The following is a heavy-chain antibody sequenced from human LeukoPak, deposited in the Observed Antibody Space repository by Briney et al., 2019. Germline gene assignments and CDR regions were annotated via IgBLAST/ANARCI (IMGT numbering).Heavy chain of an antibody. CDR3: ARDARSPGVVVIAPWFDP. J-gene: IGHJ5*02. CDR1: GYTFTSYG. CDR2: ISAYNGNT. Sequence: ASVKVSCKASGYTFTSYGISWVRQAPGQGLEWMGWISAYNGNTNYAQKLQGRVTMTTDTSTSTAYMELRSLRSDDTAVYYCARDARSPGVVVIAPWFDPWGQGTLVTVSS. D-gene: IGHD2-21*01. V-gene: IGHV1-18*01.